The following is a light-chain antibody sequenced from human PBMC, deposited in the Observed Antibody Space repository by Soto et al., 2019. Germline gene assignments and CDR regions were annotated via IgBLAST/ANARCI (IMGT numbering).Light chain of an antibody. CDR3: QQYNNWPFT. V-gene: IGKV3-15*01. Sequence: EIVMTQSPATLSVSPGEGATLSCRASQSVTINLAWYHQKPGQAPRLLIYGASTRATGMPARFSGSGSGTEFTLTISSLQSEDFALYYCQQYNNWPFTFGPGTKVDIK. J-gene: IGKJ3*01. CDR1: QSVTIN. CDR2: GAS.